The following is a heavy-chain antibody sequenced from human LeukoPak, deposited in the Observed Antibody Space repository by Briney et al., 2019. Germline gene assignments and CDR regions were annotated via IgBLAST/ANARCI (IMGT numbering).Heavy chain of an antibody. Sequence: SETLSLTWAVYGGSFSGYYCSWIRQPPGKGLEWIGEISHSGSISYNPSLKSRVTIAVDTSKNQFSLKMSSVTAADTAVYYCATGQVDARLGYWGQGTLVTVSS. CDR2: ISHSGSI. V-gene: IGHV4-34*01. CDR3: ATGQVDARLGY. J-gene: IGHJ4*02. D-gene: IGHD6-25*01. CDR1: GGSFSGYY.